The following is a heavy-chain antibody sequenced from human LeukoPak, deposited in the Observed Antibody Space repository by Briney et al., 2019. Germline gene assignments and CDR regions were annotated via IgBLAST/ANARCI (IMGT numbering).Heavy chain of an antibody. CDR1: GFTFTSSA. J-gene: IGHJ4*02. CDR3: ARGTPSGWHGAVY. D-gene: IGHD6-19*01. Sequence: SVKVSCKASGFTFTSSAVQWVRQARGQRLEWIGWIVVGSGNTGYAQKFQGRVTMTRNTSISTAYMELSGLRSEDTAVYYCARGTPSGWHGAVYWGQGTLVTVSS. CDR2: IVVGSGNT. V-gene: IGHV1-58*01.